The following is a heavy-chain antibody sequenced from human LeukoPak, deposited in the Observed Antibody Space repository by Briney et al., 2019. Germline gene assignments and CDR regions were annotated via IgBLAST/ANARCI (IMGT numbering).Heavy chain of an antibody. CDR1: GFTFSSYE. V-gene: IGHV3-48*03. CDR3: ARDCGGGSCYGPYDAFDI. J-gene: IGHJ3*02. D-gene: IGHD2-15*01. Sequence: GGSLRLSCAASGFTFSSYEMNWVRQAPGKGLEWVSYIGSSGSTIYYADSVKGRFTISRDNAKNSLYLQMNSLRAEDTAVYYCARDCGGGSCYGPYDAFDIWGQGTMVTDSS. CDR2: IGSSGSTI.